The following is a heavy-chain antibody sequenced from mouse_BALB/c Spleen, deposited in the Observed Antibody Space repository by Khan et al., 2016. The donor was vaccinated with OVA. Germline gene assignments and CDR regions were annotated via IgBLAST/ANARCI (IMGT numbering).Heavy chain of an antibody. CDR2: ISNSGST. Sequence: EVQLQESGPGLVKPSQSLSLTCTVTGYSITRDYAWNWIRQFPGNKLEWMGYISNSGSTTYNPYLNSSISITRDTSTNRFFLQLNAVTTEDTAKYYGSSELGRYDAMDYWGQGTSVTVSS. CDR1: GYSITRDYA. CDR3: SSELGRYDAMDY. J-gene: IGHJ4*01. D-gene: IGHD4-1*01. V-gene: IGHV3-2*02.